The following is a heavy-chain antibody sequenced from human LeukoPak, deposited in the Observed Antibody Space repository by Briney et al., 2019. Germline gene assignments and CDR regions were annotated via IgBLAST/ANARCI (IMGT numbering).Heavy chain of an antibody. CDR2: MNPNSGNT. V-gene: IGHV1-8*01. CDR1: GYTFTSYD. Sequence: ASVKVSCKASGYTFTSYDINWVRQATGQGLEWMGWMNPNSGNTGYAQKFQGRVTMTRNTSISTAYMELSSLRSEDTAVYYCARGLRYFDWLYLETYYYNGMDVWGQGTTVTVSS. CDR3: ARGLRYFDWLYLETYYYNGMDV. J-gene: IGHJ6*02. D-gene: IGHD3-9*01.